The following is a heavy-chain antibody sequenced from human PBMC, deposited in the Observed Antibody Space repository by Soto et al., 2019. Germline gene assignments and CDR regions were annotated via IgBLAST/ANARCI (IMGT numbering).Heavy chain of an antibody. V-gene: IGHV4-39*01. Sequence: ETLSLTCTVSGGSISSSSYYWGWIRQPPGKGLEWIGSIYYSGSTYYNPSLKSRVTISVDTSKNQFSLKLSSVTAADTAVYYCARRRGYYGGDFDYWGQGTLVTVSS. CDR2: IYYSGST. D-gene: IGHD4-17*01. CDR1: GGSISSSSYY. CDR3: ARRRGYYGGDFDY. J-gene: IGHJ4*02.